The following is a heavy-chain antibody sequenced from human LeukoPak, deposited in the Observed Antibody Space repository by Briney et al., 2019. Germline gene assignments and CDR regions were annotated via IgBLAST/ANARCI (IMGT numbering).Heavy chain of an antibody. J-gene: IGHJ1*01. CDR1: GFTFSRYW. CDR2: IKQDGSDK. Sequence: GGSLRLSCAASGFTFSRYWMSWVRQTPEKGLECVANIKQDGSDKIYVDSVRGRFTISRDNAKNSLYLQMNSLRVEDTALYYCARDPWADSSGFPLHHWGQGTLVTVSS. D-gene: IGHD3-22*01. CDR3: ARDPWADSSGFPLHH. V-gene: IGHV3-7*03.